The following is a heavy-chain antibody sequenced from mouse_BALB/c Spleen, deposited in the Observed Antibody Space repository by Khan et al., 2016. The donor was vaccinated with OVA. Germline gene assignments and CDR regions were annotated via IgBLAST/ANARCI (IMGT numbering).Heavy chain of an antibody. Sequence: EVKLLESGPDLVKPGASVKMSCKASGYSFTNYYVNWVKQSHGKSLECIGRVNPNTGNTNYNQKFKGKAILIVDTSSSTAYMELRGLTSEDSAVYYCARGYDFFAYWGQGTLVTVSA. CDR3: ARGYDFFAY. V-gene: IGHV1-26*01. CDR1: GYSFTNYY. CDR2: VNPNTGNT. J-gene: IGHJ3*01. D-gene: IGHD2-14*01.